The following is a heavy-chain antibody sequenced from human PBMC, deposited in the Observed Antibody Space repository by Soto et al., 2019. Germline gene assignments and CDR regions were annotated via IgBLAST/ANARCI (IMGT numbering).Heavy chain of an antibody. CDR1: GFTFSSYA. CDR3: AKPPYDYVWGSYRYTGDYFDY. CDR2: ISGSGGST. V-gene: IGHV3-23*01. D-gene: IGHD3-16*02. Sequence: GGSLRLSCAASGFTFSSYAMSWVRQAPGKGLEWVSAISGSGGSTYYADSVKGRFTISRDNSKNTLYLQMNSLRAEDTAVYYCAKPPYDYVWGSYRYTGDYFDYWGQGTLVTVSS. J-gene: IGHJ4*02.